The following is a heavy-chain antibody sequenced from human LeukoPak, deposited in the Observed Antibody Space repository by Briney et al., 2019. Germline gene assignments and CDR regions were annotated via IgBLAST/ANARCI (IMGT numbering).Heavy chain of an antibody. Sequence: SETVSHTCTVSGGSISSYYWSWIRQPPGKGLEWIGYIYYSGSTNYNPSLKSRVTISVDTSKNQFSLKLSSVTAADTAVYYCARGLPNCSGGSCYYYYYYMDVWGKGNTVTVSS. CDR1: GGSISSYY. D-gene: IGHD2-15*01. V-gene: IGHV4-59*01. J-gene: IGHJ6*03. CDR3: ARGLPNCSGGSCYYYYYYMDV. CDR2: IYYSGST.